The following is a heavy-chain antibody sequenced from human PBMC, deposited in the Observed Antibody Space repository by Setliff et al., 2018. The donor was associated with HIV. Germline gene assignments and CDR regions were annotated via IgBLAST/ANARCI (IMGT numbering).Heavy chain of an antibody. Sequence: ASVKVSCKASGYNFINYGISWVRQAPGQGLEWMGWISTFDGNTDYAQNVQDRVTMTTDTSTSTVYMELRSLRSDDTAVYYCARVPGDYGDNPIDYWGQGTLVTVSS. V-gene: IGHV1-18*01. CDR3: ARVPGDYGDNPIDY. D-gene: IGHD4-17*01. CDR1: GYNFINYG. J-gene: IGHJ4*02. CDR2: ISTFDGNT.